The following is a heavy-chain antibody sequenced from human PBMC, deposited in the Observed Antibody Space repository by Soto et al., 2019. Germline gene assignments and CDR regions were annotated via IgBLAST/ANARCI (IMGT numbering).Heavy chain of an antibody. V-gene: IGHV1-3*01. CDR2: INAGNGNT. CDR3: ARGRYYYDSSGYYYVRPRDHYYYYGMDV. CDR1: GYTFTSYA. D-gene: IGHD3-22*01. J-gene: IGHJ6*02. Sequence: GASVKVSCKASGYTFTSYAMHWVRQAPGQRIEWMGWINAGNGNTKYSQKFQGRVTITRDTSASTAYMELSSLRSEDTAVYYCARGRYYYDSSGYYYVRPRDHYYYYGMDVWGQGTTVTVSS.